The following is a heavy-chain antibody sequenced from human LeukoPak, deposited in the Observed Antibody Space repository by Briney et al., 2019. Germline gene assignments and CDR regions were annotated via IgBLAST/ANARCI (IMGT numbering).Heavy chain of an antibody. J-gene: IGHJ5*02. CDR2: IYYSGST. CDR1: GGSISSSSYY. CDR3: ARGGGWNYVMPYNWFDP. D-gene: IGHD1-7*01. V-gene: IGHV4-39*07. Sequence: SETLSLTCTVSGGSISSSSYYWGWIRQPPGKGLEWIGSIYYSGSTYYNPSLKSRVTISVDTSKNQFSLKLSSVTAADTAVYYCARGGGWNYVMPYNWFDPWGQGTLVTVSS.